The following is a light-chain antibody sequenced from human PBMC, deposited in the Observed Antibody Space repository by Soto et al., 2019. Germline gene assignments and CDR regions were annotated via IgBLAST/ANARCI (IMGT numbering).Light chain of an antibody. CDR2: DAS. CDR1: QGVWGY. V-gene: IGKV3-11*01. J-gene: IGKJ1*01. CDR3: QQRARCPWT. Sequence: EIVLTQSPATLFLSPGESATFSYSAGQGVWGYIAWYQQKPGQAPRLLIYDASKRATAIPVRFSGSASGTDFTLTISSLEPEDFSVYYGQQRARCPWTFGQGTKV.